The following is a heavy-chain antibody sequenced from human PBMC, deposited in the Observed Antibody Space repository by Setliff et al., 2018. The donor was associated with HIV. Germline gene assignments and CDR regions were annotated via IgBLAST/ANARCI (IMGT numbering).Heavy chain of an antibody. CDR2: IQYDGNTK. D-gene: IGHD6-19*01. J-gene: IGHJ5*02. V-gene: IGHV3-30*02. CDR1: GFTFSNSG. Sequence: GGSLRLSCAASGFTFSNSGIHWVRQAPGKGLEWIAFIQYDGNTKEYAESVRGRFTISRDNSKNTLFLQMNSLTVDDTAVYYCLTDERPGSGWGGSWGQGTLVTVSS. CDR3: LTDERPGSGWGGS.